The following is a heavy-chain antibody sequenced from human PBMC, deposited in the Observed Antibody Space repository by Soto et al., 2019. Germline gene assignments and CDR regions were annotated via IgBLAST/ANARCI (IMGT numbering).Heavy chain of an antibody. J-gene: IGHJ4*02. D-gene: IGHD6-13*01. Sequence: PSETLSLTCTASGCSISSYYWSWIRQPAGKGLEWVGRIYTSGSTNYNPSLKSRVTTSVDTSKNQFSLKLSSVTAADTAVYYCARDRRIAAGTYYFDYWGQGTLVTVSS. CDR2: IYTSGST. CDR3: ARDRRIAAGTYYFDY. CDR1: GCSISSYY. V-gene: IGHV4-4*07.